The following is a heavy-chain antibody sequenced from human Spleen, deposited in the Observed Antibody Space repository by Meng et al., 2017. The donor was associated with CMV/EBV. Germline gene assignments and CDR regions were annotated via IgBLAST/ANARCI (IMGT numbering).Heavy chain of an antibody. Sequence: QVQLHEAGPGLVKPSETLSLTGTVSGGAISSYYWSWIRQPAGKGLEWIGRIYTSGSTNYNPSLKSRVTMSVDTSKNQFSLKLSSVTAADTAVYYCASELPGSSWYYFDYWGQGTLVTVSS. V-gene: IGHV4-4*07. CDR2: IYTSGST. J-gene: IGHJ4*02. CDR3: ASELPGSSWYYFDY. D-gene: IGHD6-13*01. CDR1: GGAISSYY.